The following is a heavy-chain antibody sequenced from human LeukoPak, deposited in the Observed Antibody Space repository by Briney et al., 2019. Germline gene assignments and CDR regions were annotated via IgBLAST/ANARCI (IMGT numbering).Heavy chain of an antibody. CDR3: STSQGVVVIYYYGMDV. J-gene: IGHJ6*02. CDR1: GFTFSSAW. CDR2: IKSKTDGGAT. V-gene: IGHV3-15*01. D-gene: IGHD2-2*01. Sequence: GGSLRLSCAASGFTFSSAWMSWVRQAPGKVLEWVGRIKSKTDGGATDYAAPVKGRFNISRDDSKNTLYLQMNSLKTEDTAIYYCSTSQGVVVIYYYGMDVWGQGTTVTVSS.